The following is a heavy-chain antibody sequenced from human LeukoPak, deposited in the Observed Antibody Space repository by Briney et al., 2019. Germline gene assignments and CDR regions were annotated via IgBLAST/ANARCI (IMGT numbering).Heavy chain of an antibody. D-gene: IGHD3-10*01. CDR1: GGSISSYY. CDR3: ASSDTQGFADP. J-gene: IGHJ5*02. CDR2: IYYSGST. V-gene: IGHV4-59*12. Sequence: PSETLSLTCTVSGGSISSYYWSWIRQPPGKGLEWIGYIYYSGSTNCKPSLKSRVTISVDKSKNQFSLKLSSVTAADTAVYYCASSDTQGFADPWGQGTLVTVSS.